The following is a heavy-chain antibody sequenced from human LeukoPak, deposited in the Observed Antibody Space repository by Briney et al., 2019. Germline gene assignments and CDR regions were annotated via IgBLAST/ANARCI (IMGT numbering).Heavy chain of an antibody. CDR1: GFTFSNYN. CDR2: ISGSSTYI. D-gene: IGHD3-22*01. J-gene: IGHJ4*02. CDR3: ARFVWSTGYYLEY. Sequence: GGSLRLSCAASGFTFSNYNMNWVRQAPGKGQERVSSISGSSTYIYYADSVKGRFTISRDNAKNSLYLQMNSLRAEDTAVYYCARFVWSTGYYLEYWGQGTLVTVSS. V-gene: IGHV3-21*01.